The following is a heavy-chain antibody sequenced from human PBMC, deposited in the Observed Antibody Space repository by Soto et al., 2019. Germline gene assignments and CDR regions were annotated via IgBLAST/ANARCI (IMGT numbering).Heavy chain of an antibody. V-gene: IGHV3-66*01. Sequence: PGCCLRLSCAASGFAVSSNYMSWVRQAPGKGLEWVSVIYSGGSTYYADSVKGRFTTSRDNSKNTLYLQMNSLRAEDTAVYYCARDTSSSSWYAGYFDYWGQGTLVTVSS. CDR3: ARDTSSSSWYAGYFDY. CDR2: IYSGGST. CDR1: GFAVSSNY. D-gene: IGHD6-13*01. J-gene: IGHJ4*02.